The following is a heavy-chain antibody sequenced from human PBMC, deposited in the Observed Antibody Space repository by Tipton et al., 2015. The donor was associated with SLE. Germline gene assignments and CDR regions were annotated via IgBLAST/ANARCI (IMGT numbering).Heavy chain of an antibody. V-gene: IGHV4-61*02. CDR3: ARVRVGSGWSDVFDI. D-gene: IGHD6-19*01. CDR1: GGSISSGSCY. Sequence: TLSLTCTVSGGSISSGSCYWSWIRQPAGKGLEWIGRIYTSGSTNYNPSLKSRVTISVDTSKNQFSLKLSSVTAADTAVYYCARVRVGSGWSDVFDIWGQGTMVTVSS. CDR2: IYTSGST. J-gene: IGHJ3*02.